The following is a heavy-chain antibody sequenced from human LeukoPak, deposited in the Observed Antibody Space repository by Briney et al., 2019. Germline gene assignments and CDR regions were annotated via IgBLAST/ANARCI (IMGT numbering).Heavy chain of an antibody. CDR1: GFTFSSYG. CDR2: IWYDGSNK. CDR3: ASGGVATTSLDY. J-gene: IGHJ4*02. D-gene: IGHD5-12*01. V-gene: IGHV3-33*01. Sequence: AGRSLRLSCAASGFTFSSYGMHWVRQAPGKGLEWVAVIWYDGSNKYYADSVKGRFTISRDSSKNTLYLQMNSLRAEDTAVYYCASGGVATTSLDYWGQGTLVTVSS.